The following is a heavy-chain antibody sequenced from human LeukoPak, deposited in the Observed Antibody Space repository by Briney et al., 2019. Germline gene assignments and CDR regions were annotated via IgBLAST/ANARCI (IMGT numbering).Heavy chain of an antibody. CDR1: GGSFSGYY. CDR2: INHSGST. V-gene: IGHV4-34*01. CDR3: ARALTGTFDY. Sequence: PSETLSLTCAVYGGSFSGYYWSWIRQPPGKGLEWIGEINHSGSTNYNPSLKSRVTISVDTSKNQFSLKLSSVTAADTAVYYCARALTGTFDYWGQGTLVTVPS. J-gene: IGHJ4*02. D-gene: IGHD1-7*01.